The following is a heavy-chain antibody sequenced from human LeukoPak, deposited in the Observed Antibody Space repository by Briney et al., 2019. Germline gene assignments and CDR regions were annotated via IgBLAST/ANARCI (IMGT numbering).Heavy chain of an antibody. CDR2: IYTSGST. Sequence: SETLSLTCAVYGGSFGGYYWSWIRQPAGKGLEWIGRIYTSGSTNYNPSLKSRVTMSVDTSKNQFSLKLSSVTAADTAVYYCARAPSAGSYSFYYFDYWGQGTLVTVSS. J-gene: IGHJ4*02. CDR3: ARAPSAGSYSFYYFDY. D-gene: IGHD3-10*01. V-gene: IGHV4-59*10. CDR1: GGSFGGYY.